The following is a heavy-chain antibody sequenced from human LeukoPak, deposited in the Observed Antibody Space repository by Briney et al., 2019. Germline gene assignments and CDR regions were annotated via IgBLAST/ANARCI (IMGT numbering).Heavy chain of an antibody. Sequence: GGSLRLSCAASGFTFSSYEMNWVRQAPGKGLEWVSFISSSGSTIYYADSVKGRFTISRDNAKNSLYLQMNSLRAEDTAVYYCARASGYYDSSGYQDIWGQGTLVTVSS. CDR1: GFTFSSYE. J-gene: IGHJ4*02. CDR3: ARASGYYDSSGYQDI. CDR2: ISSSGSTI. V-gene: IGHV3-48*03. D-gene: IGHD3-22*01.